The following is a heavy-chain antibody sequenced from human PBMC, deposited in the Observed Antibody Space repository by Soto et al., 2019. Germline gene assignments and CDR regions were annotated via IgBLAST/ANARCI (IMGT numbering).Heavy chain of an antibody. Sequence: GASAQVSLKAAGYAFTSYDSSWVRPAPGQGLEWMGWINAYSGNTNHAQKLQGRVTMTTDTSTSTAYMELRSLRSDDTAVYYCARAPRYSSSWFFDYWGQGTLVTV. V-gene: IGHV1-18*01. D-gene: IGHD6-13*01. CDR1: GYAFTSYD. CDR2: INAYSGNT. CDR3: ARAPRYSSSWFFDY. J-gene: IGHJ4*02.